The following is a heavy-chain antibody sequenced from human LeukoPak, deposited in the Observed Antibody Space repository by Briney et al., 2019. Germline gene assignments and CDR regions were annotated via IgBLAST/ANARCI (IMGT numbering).Heavy chain of an antibody. D-gene: IGHD6-13*01. J-gene: IGHJ4*02. CDR2: ISAYNGNT. V-gene: IGHV1-18*01. CDR1: GYTFTSYG. Sequence: ASVKVSCKASGYTFTSYGISWVRQAPGQGLEWMGWISAYNGNTNYAQKLQGRVTMTTDTSTSTAYMELRSLRSDDTAVYYCARDRVEAAAGHGFDYWGQGTPVTVSS. CDR3: ARDRVEAAAGHGFDY.